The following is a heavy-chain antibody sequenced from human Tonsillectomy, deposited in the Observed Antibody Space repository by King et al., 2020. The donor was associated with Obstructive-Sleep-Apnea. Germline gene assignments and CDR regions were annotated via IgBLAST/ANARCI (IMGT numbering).Heavy chain of an antibody. CDR1: GFTFSDYY. CDR3: ARADSSGWFSAFDI. CDR2: IRSSGSTI. Sequence: VQLVESGGGLVKPGGSLRLSCAASGFTFSDYYMSWIRQAPGKGLEWVAYIRSSGSTIYYADSVKGRFTISRDNAKNSLSLQMNSLRAEGTAVYYCARADSSGWFSAFDIWGQGTMVTVSS. J-gene: IGHJ3*02. V-gene: IGHV3-11*01. D-gene: IGHD6-19*01.